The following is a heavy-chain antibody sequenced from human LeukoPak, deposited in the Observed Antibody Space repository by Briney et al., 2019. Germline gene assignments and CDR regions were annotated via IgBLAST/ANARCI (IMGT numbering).Heavy chain of an antibody. J-gene: IGHJ6*03. V-gene: IGHV4-59*01. D-gene: IGHD3-10*01. CDR3: ARLNFTYGSGSPSRDYYMDV. Sequence: ASETLSLTCTVSGGSISSYYWSWIRQPPGKGLEWIGYIYYSGSTNYNPSLKSRVTISVDTSKNQFPLKLSSVTAADTAVYYCARLNFTYGSGSPSRDYYMDVWGKGTTVTVSS. CDR2: IYYSGST. CDR1: GGSISSYY.